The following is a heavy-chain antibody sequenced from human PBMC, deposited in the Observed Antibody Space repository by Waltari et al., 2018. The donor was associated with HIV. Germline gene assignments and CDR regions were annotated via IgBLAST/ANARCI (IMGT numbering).Heavy chain of an antibody. CDR1: GGSISSSSYY. D-gene: IGHD3-3*01. V-gene: IGHV4-39*01. J-gene: IGHJ5*02. CDR3: ARHLPLTIFGVVAPRWFDP. CDR2: IYYSGST. Sequence: QLQLQESGPGLVKPSETLSLTCTVSGGSISSSSYYWGWIRQPPGTGLEWIGSIYYSGSTYYNPSLKSRGTISVDTSKNQFSLKLSSVTAADTAVYYGARHLPLTIFGVVAPRWFDPWGQGTLVTVSS.